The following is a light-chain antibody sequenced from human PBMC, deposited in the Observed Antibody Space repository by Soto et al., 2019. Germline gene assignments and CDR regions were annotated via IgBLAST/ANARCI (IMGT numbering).Light chain of an antibody. V-gene: IGKV1-16*02. CDR1: QDIGNF. J-gene: IGKJ4*01. CDR2: AAS. Sequence: DIQMTQSPSSLSASVGDTVTITCRASQDIGNFFAWFQQKPGTAPKSLISAASSLQSGVPSKFSVSGSGTEINLTINSLQPEDVATYYCQQYHSWPPTFGGGTKVEI. CDR3: QQYHSWPPT.